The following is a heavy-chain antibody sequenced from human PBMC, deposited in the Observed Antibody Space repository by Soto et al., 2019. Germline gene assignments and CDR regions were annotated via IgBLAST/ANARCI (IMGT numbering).Heavy chain of an antibody. V-gene: IGHV4-4*07. Sequence: QVQLQESGPGLVKPSETLSLICTVSGGSVNNYYWGWVRQPAGKGLEWIGRIFADGSTTYNPSLMGRVTLSVDTSRNQLSLELTSMTAADTAVYYCVRDHAQVVVETGFDCWGQGAPVTVSS. J-gene: IGHJ4*02. CDR3: VRDHAQVVVETGFDC. CDR1: GGSVNNYY. CDR2: IFADGST. D-gene: IGHD2-15*01.